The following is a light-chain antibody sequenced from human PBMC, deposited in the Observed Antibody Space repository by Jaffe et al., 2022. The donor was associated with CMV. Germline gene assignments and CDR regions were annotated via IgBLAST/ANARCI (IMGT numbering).Light chain of an antibody. CDR3: QQRSTWPLT. V-gene: IGKV3-11*01. CDR2: DAS. J-gene: IGKJ4*01. Sequence: EIVLTQSPATLSLSPGERATLSCRASQSVSSYLAWYQQKAGQAPRLLIHDASNRATGIPARFSGSGSGTDFTLTISDLEPEDSAVYHCQQRSTWPLTFGGGTKVEIK. CDR1: QSVSSY.